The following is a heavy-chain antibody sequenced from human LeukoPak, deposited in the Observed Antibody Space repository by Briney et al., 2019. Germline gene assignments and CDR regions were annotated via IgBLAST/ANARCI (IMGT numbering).Heavy chain of an antibody. V-gene: IGHV4-59*08. CDR2: IYYSGST. D-gene: IGHD2-15*01. CDR3: ARGASPDCSGGSCYTLLDY. CDR1: GGSISSYY. Sequence: PSETLSLTCTVSGGSISSYYWSWIRQPPGKGLEWIGYIYYSGSTNYNPSLKSRVTISVDTSKNQFSLKLSSVTAADTAVYYCARGASPDCSGGSCYTLLDYWGQGTLVTVSS. J-gene: IGHJ4*02.